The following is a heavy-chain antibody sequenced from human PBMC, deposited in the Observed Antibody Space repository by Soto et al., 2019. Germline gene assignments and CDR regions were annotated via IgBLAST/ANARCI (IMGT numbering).Heavy chain of an antibody. V-gene: IGHV4-59*01. CDR2: IYYSGST. D-gene: IGHD1-26*01. Sequence: SETLSLTCTVSGGSISSYYWSWIRQPPGKGLEWIGYIYYSGSTNYNPSLKSRVTISVDTSKNQFSLKLSSVTAADTAVYYCASGHPDEKGATMDYWGRGTLVTVSS. CDR1: GGSISSYY. J-gene: IGHJ4*02. CDR3: ASGHPDEKGATMDY.